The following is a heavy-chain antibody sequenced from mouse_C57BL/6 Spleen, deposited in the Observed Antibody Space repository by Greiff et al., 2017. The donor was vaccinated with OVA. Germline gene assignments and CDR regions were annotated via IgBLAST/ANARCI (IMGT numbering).Heavy chain of an antibody. CDR1: GYTFTDYN. Sequence: VQLQQSGPELVKPGASVKMSCKASGYTFTDYNMHWVKQSHGKSLEWIGYINPNNGGTSYNQKFKGKATLTVNKSSSTAYMELRSLTSEDSAVYYCARNGYDSHWYFDVWGTGTTVTVSS. J-gene: IGHJ1*03. CDR3: ARNGYDSHWYFDV. V-gene: IGHV1-22*01. CDR2: INPNNGGT. D-gene: IGHD2-2*01.